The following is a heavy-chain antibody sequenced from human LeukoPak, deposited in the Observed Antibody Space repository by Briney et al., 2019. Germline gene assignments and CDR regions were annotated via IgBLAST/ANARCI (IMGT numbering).Heavy chain of an antibody. D-gene: IGHD4-17*01. J-gene: IGHJ4*02. V-gene: IGHV2-70*11. CDR2: IDWDDAK. CDR1: GFSLRTNGMS. CDR3: ARILHGKDFDY. Sequence: SGPTLVNPTQTLTLTCTFSGFSLRTNGMSVGWIRQPPGKALEWLARIDWDDAKYYSTSLKTRLTVSKHTSKNQVVLTITRLDPVDTATYYCARILHGKDFDYWGQGTVVTVSS.